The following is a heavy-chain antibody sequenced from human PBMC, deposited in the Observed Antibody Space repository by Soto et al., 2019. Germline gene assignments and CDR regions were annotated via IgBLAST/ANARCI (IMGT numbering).Heavy chain of an antibody. D-gene: IGHD6-6*01. CDR3: ARGPYSSSKYFQH. J-gene: IGHJ1*01. V-gene: IGHV4-34*01. CDR2: INHSGST. CDR1: GGSFSGYY. Sequence: SETLSLTCAVYGGSFSGYYWSWIRQPPGKGLEWIGEINHSGSTNYNPSLKSRVTISVDTSKNQFSLKLSSVTAADTAVYYCARGPYSSSKYFQHWGQGTLVTVSS.